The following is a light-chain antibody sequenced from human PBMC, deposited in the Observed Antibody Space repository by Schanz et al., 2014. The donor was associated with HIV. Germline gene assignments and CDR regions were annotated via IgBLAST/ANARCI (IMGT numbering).Light chain of an antibody. Sequence: QSALTQPASVSGSPGQSITISCTGTSSDVGGYNYVSWYQHHPGKAPKLMIFEVSNRPSGVPDRFSGSKSGNTASLTISGLQPEDEADYYCSSYTTSSTLVFGGGTKLTVL. CDR3: SSYTTSSTLV. CDR1: SSDVGGYNY. V-gene: IGLV2-14*01. CDR2: EVS. J-gene: IGLJ2*01.